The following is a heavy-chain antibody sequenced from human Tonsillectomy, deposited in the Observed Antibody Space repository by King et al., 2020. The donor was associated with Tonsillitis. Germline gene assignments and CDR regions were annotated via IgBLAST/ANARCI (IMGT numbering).Heavy chain of an antibody. CDR3: ASRIPASGCFDY. CDR2: IYYSGST. D-gene: IGHD6-13*01. V-gene: IGHV4-39*01. J-gene: IGHJ4*02. CDR1: GGSISNINYY. Sequence: LQLQESGPGLVKPSETLSLNCPVSGGSISNINYYWGWLRQPPGKGLEWIGSIYYSGSTYYNPSLKSRVTISVDTSKNQFSLKLSSVTAADTAVYYCASRIPASGCFDYWGQGTLVTVSS.